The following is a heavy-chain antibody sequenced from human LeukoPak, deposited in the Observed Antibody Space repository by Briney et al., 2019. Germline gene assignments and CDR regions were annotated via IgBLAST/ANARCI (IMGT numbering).Heavy chain of an antibody. CDR3: ARDSRYSYGYSFYYYYYMDV. CDR2: VSGSGNST. Sequence: GGSLRLSCAASGFTFNNCAMTWVRQAPGKGLEWVSLVSGSGNSTFYADSVKGRFTISRDNAKNTLYLQMNSLRAEDTAVYYCARDSRYSYGYSFYYYYYMDVWGKGTTVTISS. D-gene: IGHD5-18*01. V-gene: IGHV3-23*01. J-gene: IGHJ6*03. CDR1: GFTFNNCA.